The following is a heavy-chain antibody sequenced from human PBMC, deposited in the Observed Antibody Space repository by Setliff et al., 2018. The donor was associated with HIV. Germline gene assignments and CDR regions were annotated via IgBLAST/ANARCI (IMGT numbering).Heavy chain of an antibody. CDR3: ATASGYDLFMGAFDI. CDR2: INQSGGI. J-gene: IGHJ3*02. D-gene: IGHD5-12*01. Sequence: SDTLSLTCAVSGGSFSGYYWSWIRQPPGKGLEWIGEINQSGGINYNPSLKSRVTISIDTFKNQFSMKLYSVTAAYTAVYYCATASGYDLFMGAFDIWGQGTMVTVSS. V-gene: IGHV4-34*01. CDR1: GGSFSGYY.